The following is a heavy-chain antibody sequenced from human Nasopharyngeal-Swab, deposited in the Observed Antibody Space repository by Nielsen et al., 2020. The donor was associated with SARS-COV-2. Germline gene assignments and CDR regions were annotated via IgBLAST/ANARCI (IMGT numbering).Heavy chain of an antibody. D-gene: IGHD6-13*01. CDR1: GCTFSSYG. CDR3: ATNSSSWGGFDY. CDR2: VSGSGENT. Sequence: GEALKNSWAASGCTFSSYGMSWERQATGKGLEWVSAVSGSGENTCYADSVKGLFTISRDNSKKTLYLQMNSLRAEDRTVYYCATNSSSWGGFDYWGQGTLVTVSS. V-gene: IGHV3-23*01. J-gene: IGHJ4*02.